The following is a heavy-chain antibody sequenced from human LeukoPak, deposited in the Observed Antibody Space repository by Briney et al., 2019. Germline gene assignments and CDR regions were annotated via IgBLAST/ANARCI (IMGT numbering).Heavy chain of an antibody. CDR2: VYYSGST. CDR1: GGSISSSNYY. D-gene: IGHD6-19*01. J-gene: IGHJ4*02. V-gene: IGHV4-39*01. CDR3: ARNADTAVASVSFYD. Sequence: PSETLSLTCTVSGGSISSSNYYWGWIRQPPGKGLEWIGSVYYSGSTYYNPSLKSRVTISVDTSKNQFSLQLSSVTAADTAVYYCARNADTAVASVSFYDWGQGTLVTVSS.